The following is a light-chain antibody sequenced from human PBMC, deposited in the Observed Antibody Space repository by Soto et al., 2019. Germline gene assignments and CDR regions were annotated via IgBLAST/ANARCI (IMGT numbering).Light chain of an antibody. CDR2: DVT. J-gene: IGLJ3*02. Sequence: QSALTQPASVSGSPGQSITVSCTGTNSDVGGYNFVSWYQQHPDTAPKLIIYDVTNRPSGVSDRFSGSKSGNTASLTISGLQAEDEADYYCTSYTSSSTMVFGGGTKLTVL. V-gene: IGLV2-14*01. CDR3: TSYTSSSTMV. CDR1: NSDVGGYNF.